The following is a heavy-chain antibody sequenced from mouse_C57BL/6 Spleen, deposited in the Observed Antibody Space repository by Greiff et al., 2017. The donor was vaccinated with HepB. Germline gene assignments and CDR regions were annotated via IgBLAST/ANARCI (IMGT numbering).Heavy chain of an antibody. Sequence: VKLQQSGAELVRPGTSVKVSCKASGYAFTNYLIEWVKQRPGQGLEWIGVINPGSGGTNYNEKFKGKATLTADKSSSTAYMQLSSLTSEDSAVYFCARYDYDRGYYAMDYWGQGTSVTVSS. CDR3: ARYDYDRGYYAMDY. CDR1: GYAFTNYL. V-gene: IGHV1-54*01. J-gene: IGHJ4*01. D-gene: IGHD2-4*01. CDR2: INPGSGGT.